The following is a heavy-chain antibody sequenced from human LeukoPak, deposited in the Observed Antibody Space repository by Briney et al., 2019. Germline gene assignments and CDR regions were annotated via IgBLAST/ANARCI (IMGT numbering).Heavy chain of an antibody. J-gene: IGHJ3*02. CDR1: GYTFTSYN. Sequence: ASVKVSCKASGYTFTSYNMHWVRQAPGQGLEWMGIINPSGGSTNYAQNFQGRVTMTRDTSTSTVYMELSSLRSEDTAVYYCARVRDGYNDAYDIWGQGTMVTVPS. CDR2: INPSGGST. V-gene: IGHV1-46*01. CDR3: ARVRDGYNDAYDI. D-gene: IGHD5-24*01.